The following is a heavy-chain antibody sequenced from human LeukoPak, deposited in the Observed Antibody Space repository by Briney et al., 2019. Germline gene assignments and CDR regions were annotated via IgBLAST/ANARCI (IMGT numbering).Heavy chain of an antibody. CDR2: IYSSETT. J-gene: IGHJ3*02. Sequence: SETLSLTCTVSGGSITGYHWSWIRQPPGKGLEWIGYIYSSETTDDKPSLKSRVTISADTSKNQFSLKLTSVTAADTAIYYCARRNDFDIWGQGTMVTVSS. V-gene: IGHV4-4*08. CDR3: ARRNDFDI. CDR1: GGSITGYH.